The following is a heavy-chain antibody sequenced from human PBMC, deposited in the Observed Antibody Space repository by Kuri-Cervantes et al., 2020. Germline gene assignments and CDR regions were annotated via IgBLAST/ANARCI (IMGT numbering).Heavy chain of an antibody. CDR2: INPSGGST. Sequence: ASVKVSCKASGYTFTSYYMRWVRQAPGQGLEWMGIINPSGGSTSYAQKFQGRVTMTRNTSISTAYMELSSLRSEDTAVYYCAILGMGYCSGGSCYRGDFDYWGQGTLVTVSS. CDR1: GYTFTSYY. V-gene: IGHV1-46*01. J-gene: IGHJ4*02. CDR3: AILGMGYCSGGSCYRGDFDY. D-gene: IGHD2-15*01.